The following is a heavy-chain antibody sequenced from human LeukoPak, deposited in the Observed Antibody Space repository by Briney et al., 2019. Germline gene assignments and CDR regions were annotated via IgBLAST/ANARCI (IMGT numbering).Heavy chain of an antibody. D-gene: IGHD7-27*01. CDR3: ARTTSQTGDADY. V-gene: IGHV4-59*01. CDR2: IYYSGST. J-gene: IGHJ4*02. Sequence: SETLSLTCTVSGGSISSYYWSWIRQPPGKGLEWIGYIYYSGSTNYNPSLKSRVTISVDTSKNQFSLKLSSVTAADTAVYYCARTTSQTGDADYWGQGTLVTVSS. CDR1: GGSISSYY.